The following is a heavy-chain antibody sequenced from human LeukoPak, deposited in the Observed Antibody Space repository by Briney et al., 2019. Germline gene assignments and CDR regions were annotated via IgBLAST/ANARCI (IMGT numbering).Heavy chain of an antibody. V-gene: IGHV1-18*01. Sequence: ASVKVSCKASGYAFTSYGISWVRQAPGQGLEWMGWISAYNGNTNYAQKLQGRVTMTTDTSTSTAYMELRSLRSDDTAVYYCARDPSRSVTTLGPFDYWGQGTLVTVSS. CDR2: ISAYNGNT. D-gene: IGHD4-17*01. CDR1: GYAFTSYG. J-gene: IGHJ4*02. CDR3: ARDPSRSVTTLGPFDY.